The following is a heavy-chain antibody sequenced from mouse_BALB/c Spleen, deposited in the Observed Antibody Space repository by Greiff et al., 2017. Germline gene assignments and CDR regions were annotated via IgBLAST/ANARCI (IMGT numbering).Heavy chain of an antibody. CDR2: IYPGNGDT. V-gene: IGHV1-12*01. CDR1: GYTFTSYN. D-gene: IGHD2-1*01. Sequence: QVQLQQPGAELVKPGASVKMSCKASGYTFTSYNMHWVKQTPGQGLEWIGAIYPGNGDTSYNQKFKGKATLTADKSSSTAYMQLSSLTSEDSAVYYCARWGVTGVDYWGQGTTLTVSS. CDR3: ARWGVTGVDY. J-gene: IGHJ2*01.